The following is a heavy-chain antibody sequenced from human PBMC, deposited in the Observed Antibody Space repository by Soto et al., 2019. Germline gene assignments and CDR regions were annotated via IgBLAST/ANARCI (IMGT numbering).Heavy chain of an antibody. D-gene: IGHD6-19*01. V-gene: IGHV6-1*01. J-gene: IGHJ4*02. CDR2: TSYRSNCRH. CDR3: ARGVAGSGFDL. CDR1: GDSVSSNTAA. Sequence: PSQTLSLSYAVSGDSVSSNTAACNLIRSSQSRGLEWLGRTSYRSNCRHDYAVSVKSRITVNPDTSKNHFSLQLNSVTPDDTAVYYCARGVAGSGFDLWGQGTLVTVSS.